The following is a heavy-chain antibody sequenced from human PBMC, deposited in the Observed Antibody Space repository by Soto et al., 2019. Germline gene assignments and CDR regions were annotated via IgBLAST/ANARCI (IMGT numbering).Heavy chain of an antibody. CDR2: IYYSGST. CDR3: AREPDYSNYLDY. V-gene: IGHV4-31*03. CDR1: AGSISSGGYY. J-gene: IGHJ4*02. Sequence: SETLSLTCTVSAGSISSGGYYWSWIRQHPGKGLEWIGYIYYSGSTYYNPSHKSRVTISVDTSKNQFSLKLSSVIAADTAVYYCAREPDYSNYLDYWGQGTLVTVSS. D-gene: IGHD4-4*01.